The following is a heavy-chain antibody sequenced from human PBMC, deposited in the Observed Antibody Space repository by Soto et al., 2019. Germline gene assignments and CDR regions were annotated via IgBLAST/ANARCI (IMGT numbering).Heavy chain of an antibody. CDR2: INAGNGNT. V-gene: IGHV1-3*01. J-gene: IGHJ3*02. Sequence: ASVKVSCKASGYAFTSYAMRWVRQAPGQRLEWMGWINAGNGNTKYSQKFQGRVTITRDTSASTAYMELSSLRSEDTAVYYCARDIVVVVAATHDAFDIWGQGTMVTVSS. CDR3: ARDIVVVVAATHDAFDI. D-gene: IGHD2-15*01. CDR1: GYAFTSYA.